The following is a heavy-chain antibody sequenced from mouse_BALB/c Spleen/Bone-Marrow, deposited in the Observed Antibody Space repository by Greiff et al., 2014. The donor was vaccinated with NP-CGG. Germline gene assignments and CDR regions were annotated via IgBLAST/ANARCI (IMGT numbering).Heavy chain of an antibody. V-gene: IGHV5-6*01. D-gene: IGHD4-1*01. CDR1: GFTFSSYG. CDR3: TRLGRDYFDY. CDR2: SSSGGSYT. Sequence: VQLQQSGGDLVKPGGSLKLSCAASGFTFSSYGMSWVRQTPDKRLEWVATSSSGGSYTYYPDSVKGRFTISRDNAKNTLYLQMSSLKSEDTAMYYCTRLGRDYFDYWGQGTTLTVSS. J-gene: IGHJ2*01.